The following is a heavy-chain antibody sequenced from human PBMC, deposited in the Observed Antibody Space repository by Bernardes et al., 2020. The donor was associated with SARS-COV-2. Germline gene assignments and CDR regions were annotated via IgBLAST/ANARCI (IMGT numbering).Heavy chain of an antibody. CDR1: GFTLSSSE. CDR3: ARGNPTPH. Sequence: GGSLRLSYAASGFTLSSSEVNWVRQAPGKGLEWLSYISSSGSKINYADSVKGRFTVSRDNTKDAVYLQMNSLRAEDTAFYYCARGNPTPHWGQGTLVTVSS. V-gene: IGHV3-48*03. CDR2: ISSSGSKI. J-gene: IGHJ4*02.